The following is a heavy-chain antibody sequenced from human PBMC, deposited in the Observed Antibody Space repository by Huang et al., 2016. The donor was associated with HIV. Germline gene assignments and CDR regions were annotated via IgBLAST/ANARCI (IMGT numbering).Heavy chain of an antibody. Sequence: QAQLMQSGPEVTKPGASVKVSCKTSGYSFTDYGITWVRQAPGQGPEWVGWISAFNGDTERAQRLQGRVTLNTDTSTSMAYMELRSLRFDDTAVYFCARDPKYHRIGYYRQRRGIDVWGQGTMVSVSS. CDR2: ISAFNGDT. D-gene: IGHD3-22*01. CDR3: ARDPKYHRIGYYRQRRGIDV. CDR1: GYSFTDYG. V-gene: IGHV1-18*01. J-gene: IGHJ3*01.